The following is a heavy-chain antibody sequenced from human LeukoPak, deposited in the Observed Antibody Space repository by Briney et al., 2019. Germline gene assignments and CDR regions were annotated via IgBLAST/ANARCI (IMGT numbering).Heavy chain of an antibody. CDR2: IYWDDDK. V-gene: IGHV2-5*02. D-gene: IGHD4-17*01. J-gene: IGHJ4*02. CDR3: AHSPSAKLLTTVTTSRHFDY. Sequence: SGPTLVKPTQTLTLTCTFSGFSLSTSGLGVGWIRQPPGKALEWLALIYWDDDKRYSPSLKSRLTITKDTSKNQVVLTMTNMDPVDTATYYCAHSPSAKLLTTVTTSRHFDYWGQGTLVTVSS. CDR1: GFSLSTSGLG.